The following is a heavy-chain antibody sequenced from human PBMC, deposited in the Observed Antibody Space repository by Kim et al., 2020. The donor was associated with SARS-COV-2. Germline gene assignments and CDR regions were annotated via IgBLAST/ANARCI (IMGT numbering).Heavy chain of an antibody. Sequence: GGSLRLSCAASGFTFSSYSMNWVRQAPGKGLEWVSYISSSSTIYYADSVKGRFTISRDNAKNSLYLQMNSLRAEDTAVYYCARNPLRPQGISWYYFDYWG. D-gene: IGHD1-20*01. CDR2: ISSSSTI. J-gene: IGHJ4*01. V-gene: IGHV3-48*04. CDR3: ARNPLRPQGISWYYFDY. CDR1: GFTFSSYS.